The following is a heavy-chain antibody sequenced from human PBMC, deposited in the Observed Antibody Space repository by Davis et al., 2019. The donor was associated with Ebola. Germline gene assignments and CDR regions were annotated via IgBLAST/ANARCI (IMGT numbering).Heavy chain of an antibody. CDR1: GFTFSYYN. V-gene: IGHV3-30*03. CDR2: VSHSEREK. D-gene: IGHD3-3*01. J-gene: IGHJ4*02. Sequence: GESLKISCAASGFTFSYYNMNWVRQAPGKGLEWVAVVSHSEREKFYADSVKGRFTISRDNSENTLYLQMNSLTADDTAVYYCARAVFHEVLDYWGQGTPVTVSS. CDR3: ARAVFHEVLDY.